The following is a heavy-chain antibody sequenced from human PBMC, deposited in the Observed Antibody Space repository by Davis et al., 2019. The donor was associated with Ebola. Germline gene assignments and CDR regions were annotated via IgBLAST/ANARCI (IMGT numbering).Heavy chain of an antibody. V-gene: IGHV2-5*02. D-gene: IGHD1-1*01. Sequence: SGPTLVKPTQSLTLTCILSGFSLSTSGVGVGWIRQPPGKALEWLALIYGDDGKRYSPSLKSRLTITKDTSKNQVVLTMTNMDPVDTATYYCAHRQNWNFDYWGQGTLVTVSS. CDR2: IYGDDGK. CDR1: GFSLSTSGVG. CDR3: AHRQNWNFDY. J-gene: IGHJ4*02.